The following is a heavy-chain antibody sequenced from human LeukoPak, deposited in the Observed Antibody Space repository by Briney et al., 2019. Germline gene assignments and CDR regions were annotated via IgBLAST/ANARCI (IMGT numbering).Heavy chain of an antibody. Sequence: SETLSLTCTVSGGSISSSSYYWGWIRQPPGKGLEWIGSIYYSGSTYYNPSLKSRVTISVDTSKNQFSLKLSSVTAADTAVYYCARHVDGALQLWSFFDYWGQGTLVTVSS. J-gene: IGHJ4*02. CDR1: GGSISSSSYY. D-gene: IGHD5-18*01. V-gene: IGHV4-39*01. CDR2: IYYSGST. CDR3: ARHVDGALQLWSFFDY.